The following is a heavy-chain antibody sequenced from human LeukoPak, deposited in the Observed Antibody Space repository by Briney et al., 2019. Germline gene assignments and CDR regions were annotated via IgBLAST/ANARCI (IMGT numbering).Heavy chain of an antibody. Sequence: GGSLRLSCAASGFTFSSYDMHWVRQAPGKGLEWVAFIRYDGSNKYYADSVKGRFTISRDNSKNTMYLQMNSLRAEDTAVYYCANDSYSSSGSHFDYWGQGTVVTVSS. V-gene: IGHV3-30*02. CDR3: ANDSYSSSGSHFDY. CDR2: IRYDGSNK. J-gene: IGHJ4*02. D-gene: IGHD6-13*01. CDR1: GFTFSSYD.